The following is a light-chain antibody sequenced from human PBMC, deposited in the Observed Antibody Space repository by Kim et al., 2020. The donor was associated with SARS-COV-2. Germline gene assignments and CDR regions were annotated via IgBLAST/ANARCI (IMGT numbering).Light chain of an antibody. V-gene: IGLV2-8*01. CDR3: SSFAGSNHVV. J-gene: IGLJ2*01. CDR1: SSDVGGYNY. Sequence: QSALTQPPSASGSPGQSVAISCTGTSSDVGGYNYVSWYQQHPGKAPRLMIFEVSKRPSGVPDRFSGSKSGNTASLTLSGLQAEDEADYYCSSFAGSNHVVFGGGTQLTVL. CDR2: EVS.